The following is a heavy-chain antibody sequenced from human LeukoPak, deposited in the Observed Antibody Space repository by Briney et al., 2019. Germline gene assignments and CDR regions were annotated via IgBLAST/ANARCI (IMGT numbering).Heavy chain of an antibody. V-gene: IGHV4-39*06. CDR2: VSHSGAT. J-gene: IGHJ4*02. CDR1: GASVSSSTYF. Sequence: PSETLSLTCAVSGASVSSSTYFWAWIRQPPGEGPEWLGSVSHSGATYYNPSLKSRVTISLDTSKNQITLTVTSVTVADTALYFCASRIVVSPTAIETSFDSWGQGTLVTVS. D-gene: IGHD2-2*01. CDR3: ASRIVVSPTAIETSFDS.